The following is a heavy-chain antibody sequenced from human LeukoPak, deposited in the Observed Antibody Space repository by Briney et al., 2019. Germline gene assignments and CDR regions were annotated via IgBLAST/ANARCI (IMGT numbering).Heavy chain of an antibody. J-gene: IGHJ4*02. CDR3: ARDLAGYFDY. CDR2: INAGNSNT. D-gene: IGHD3-10*01. Sequence: ASVKVSCKASGYTFTSYAMHWVRQAPGQRLEWMGWINAGNSNTKYSQKFQGRVTITRDTSASTAYMELSSLRSEDTAVYYCARDLAGYFDYWGQGTLVTVSS. V-gene: IGHV1-3*01. CDR1: GYTFTSYA.